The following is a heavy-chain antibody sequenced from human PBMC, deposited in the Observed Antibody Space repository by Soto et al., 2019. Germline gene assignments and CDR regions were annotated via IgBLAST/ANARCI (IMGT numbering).Heavy chain of an antibody. CDR2: IYPGDSDT. CDR3: ARHLSPFYYDSSGSQLFDY. J-gene: IGHJ4*02. CDR1: GYSFTSYW. Sequence: PGESLKISCKGSGYSFTSYWIGWVRQMPGKGLEWMGIIYPGDSDTRYSPSFQGQVTISADKSISTAYLQWSSLKASDTAMYYCARHLSPFYYDSSGSQLFDYWGQGTLVTVPQ. V-gene: IGHV5-51*01. D-gene: IGHD3-22*01.